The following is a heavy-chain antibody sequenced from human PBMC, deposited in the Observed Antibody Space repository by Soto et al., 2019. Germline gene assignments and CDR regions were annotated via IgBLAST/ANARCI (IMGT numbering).Heavy chain of an antibody. CDR2: LNPNRGNT. J-gene: IGHJ6*02. D-gene: IGHD3-3*01. Sequence: ASVKVSCKASGYSFTSHEILWVRQATGQGLEWMGSLNPNRGNTGYAQRFQGRVTMTRNTSISTASMELRSLRSDDTAVYYCARDGRAFSIFGETMDVWGQGTTVTVSS. CDR1: GYSFTSHE. CDR3: ARDGRAFSIFGETMDV. V-gene: IGHV1-8*01.